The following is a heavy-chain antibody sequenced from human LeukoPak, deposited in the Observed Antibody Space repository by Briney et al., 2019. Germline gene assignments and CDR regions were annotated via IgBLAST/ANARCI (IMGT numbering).Heavy chain of an antibody. D-gene: IGHD1-26*01. CDR3: AKDLGGWDSGHDYFDY. V-gene: IGHV3-23*01. Sequence: GGSLRLSCAASGFTFSSYAMSWVRQAPGKGLEWVSAISGSGGSTYYADSVKGRFTISRDNSKNTLYLQMNSLRAEDTAVYYCAKDLGGWDSGHDYFDYWGQGTLVTVSS. CDR1: GFTFSSYA. J-gene: IGHJ4*02. CDR2: ISGSGGST.